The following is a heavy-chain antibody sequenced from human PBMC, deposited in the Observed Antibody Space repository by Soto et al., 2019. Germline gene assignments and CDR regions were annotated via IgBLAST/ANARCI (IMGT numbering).Heavy chain of an antibody. J-gene: IGHJ4*02. D-gene: IGHD3-3*01. CDR1: GFTFSSYA. CDR2: ISGSGGST. Sequence: PGGSLRLSCAAFGFTFSSYAMSWVRQAPGKGLEWVSAISGSGGSTYYADSVKGRFTISRDNSKNTLYLQMNSLRAEDTAVYYCAKSILRFLEWLLPDYFDYWGQGTLVTVSS. CDR3: AKSILRFLEWLLPDYFDY. V-gene: IGHV3-23*01.